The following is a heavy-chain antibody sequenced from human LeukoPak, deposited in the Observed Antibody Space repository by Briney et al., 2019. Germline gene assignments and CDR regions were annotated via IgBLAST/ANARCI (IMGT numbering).Heavy chain of an antibody. CDR2: IYYSGST. D-gene: IGHD1-26*01. J-gene: IGHJ4*02. CDR3: ARHAGIVGVDC. V-gene: IGHV4-59*08. Sequence: SETLSLTCTVSGGYISSYYWSWIRRPPGKGLEWIGYIYYSGSTNYNPSLKSRVTISVDTSKNQFSLKPSSVTAADTAVYYCARHAGIVGVDCWGQGTLVTVSS. CDR1: GGYISSYY.